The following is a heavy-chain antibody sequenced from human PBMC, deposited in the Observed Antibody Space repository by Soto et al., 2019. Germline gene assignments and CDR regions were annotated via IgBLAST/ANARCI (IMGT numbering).Heavy chain of an antibody. CDR3: ARRKYGTPSGHFYGVDA. CDR2: FYPGDSNT. V-gene: IGHV5-51*01. D-gene: IGHD3-10*01. CDR1: GYNFNLYW. J-gene: IGHJ6*02. Sequence: GESLKISCQVSGYNFNLYWVAGVRRTPGKGLEWIGMFYPGDSNTRSSPSFQGQVTLSVDKSITTAYLQWDSLKASDTGVYYCARRKYGTPSGHFYGVDAWGQGTAVTVSS.